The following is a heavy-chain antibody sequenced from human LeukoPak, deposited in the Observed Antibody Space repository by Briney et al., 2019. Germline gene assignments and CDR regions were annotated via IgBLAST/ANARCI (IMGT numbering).Heavy chain of an antibody. CDR3: VRGTDCSATTCYPLSAFDY. Sequence: GGSLRLSCATSEFTFSGYAMNWVRQVPGKGLEWVAFISSRGTSTFYADSVKGRFTISRDTAKKSLDLQMTSLRADDTAAYYCVRGTDCSATTCYPLSAFDYWGQGTLVTVSS. D-gene: IGHD2-8*02. CDR1: EFTFSGYA. CDR2: ISSRGTST. V-gene: IGHV3-21*04. J-gene: IGHJ4*02.